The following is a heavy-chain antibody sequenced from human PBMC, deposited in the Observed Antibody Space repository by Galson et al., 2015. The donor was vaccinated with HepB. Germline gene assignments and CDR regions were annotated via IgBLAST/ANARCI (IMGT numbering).Heavy chain of an antibody. V-gene: IGHV3-33*03. CDR3: VKDYWGLGDH. CDR1: GFTFSSYG. CDR2: IWYDGSNK. D-gene: IGHD2-21*01. J-gene: IGHJ4*02. Sequence: SLRLSCAASGFTFSSYGMHWVRQAPGKGLEWVAVIWYDGSNKYYADSVKGRFTVSRDNAKNTLYLQMNSLKVEDTAVYYCVKDYWGLGDHWGQGTRVTVSS.